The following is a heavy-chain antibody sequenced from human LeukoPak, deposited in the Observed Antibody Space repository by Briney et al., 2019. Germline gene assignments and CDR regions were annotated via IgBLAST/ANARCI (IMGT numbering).Heavy chain of an antibody. CDR2: ISSSSSYT. V-gene: IGHV3-11*05. Sequence: GGSLRLSCAASGFTFSDYYMSWIRQAPGKGLEWVSYISSSSSYTNYADSVKGRFTISRDNAKNSLYLQMNSLRAEDTAVYYCARVIADIVVVVAATNWFDPWGQGTLVTVSS. CDR1: GFTFSDYY. CDR3: ARVIADIVVVVAATNWFDP. D-gene: IGHD2-15*01. J-gene: IGHJ5*02.